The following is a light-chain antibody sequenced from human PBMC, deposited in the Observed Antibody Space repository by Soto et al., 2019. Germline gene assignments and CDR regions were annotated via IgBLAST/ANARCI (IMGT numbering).Light chain of an antibody. V-gene: IGKV3-15*01. J-gene: IGKJ4*01. CDR1: QSVSSN. CDR3: HQFFRSPIT. CDR2: GAS. Sequence: EVVMTQSPDTLSVSPGERATLSCRASQSVSSNLAWYQQKLGQAPRLLIYGASTRATDIPPRFSGSGSGTEFTLTISSLQSEDFAIYYCHQFFRSPITFGGGTKVDNK.